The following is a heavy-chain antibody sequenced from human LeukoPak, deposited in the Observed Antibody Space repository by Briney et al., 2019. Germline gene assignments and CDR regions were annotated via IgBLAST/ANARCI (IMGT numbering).Heavy chain of an antibody. Sequence: ASVKVSCKASGYTFTSYDINWVRHATGQGLEWMGWMNPNSGNTGYAQKFQGRVTMTRNTSISTAYMELSSLRSEDTAVYYCAIRYGSGEKYYYYYMDVWGKGTTVTVSS. CDR2: MNPNSGNT. J-gene: IGHJ6*03. CDR1: GYTFTSYD. V-gene: IGHV1-8*01. D-gene: IGHD3-10*01. CDR3: AIRYGSGEKYYYYYMDV.